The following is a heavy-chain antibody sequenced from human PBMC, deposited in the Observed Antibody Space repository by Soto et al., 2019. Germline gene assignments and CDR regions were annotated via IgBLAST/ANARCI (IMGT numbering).Heavy chain of an antibody. CDR1: GGTFNSFG. V-gene: IGHV1-69*01. D-gene: IGHD7-27*01. Sequence: QVHVVQSGAEVKKPGSSVKVTCKAFGGTFNSFGINWVRQAPGQGLEWMGGIIPVFGTTKYAQKFRDRVTLVADGSTSTSYMEVSSLTSDDTAVDYCAIEVWGRGGYYLDSWGQGTLVTVSS. J-gene: IGHJ4*02. CDR2: IIPVFGTT. CDR3: AIEVWGRGGYYLDS.